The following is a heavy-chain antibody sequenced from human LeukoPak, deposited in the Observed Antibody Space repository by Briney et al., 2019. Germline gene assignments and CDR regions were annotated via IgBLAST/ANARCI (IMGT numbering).Heavy chain of an antibody. J-gene: IGHJ4*02. D-gene: IGHD1-26*01. CDR3: ARGGLGSWTFDS. Sequence: GGSLRLSCAASGFIFSSYSMNWVRQAPGKGLGWVSYISSSGSTIYYADSVKGRFTISRDNAKYSLHLQMDSLRAEDTAVYSCARGGLGSWTFDSWGQGTLVTVSS. V-gene: IGHV3-48*04. CDR1: GFIFSSYS. CDR2: ISSSGSTI.